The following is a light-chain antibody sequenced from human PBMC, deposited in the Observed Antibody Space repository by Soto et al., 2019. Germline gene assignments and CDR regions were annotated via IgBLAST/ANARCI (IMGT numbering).Light chain of an antibody. CDR3: QQSYTDPLT. V-gene: IGKV1-39*01. Sequence: DIQMAQSPSSLSASVGDRVTITCRASQSIGTYVNWYQHKPGKAPNLLIYAASNLQSGAPSRFSGSGSGTYFTLTINSLQPEDFATYYCQQSYTDPLTFGQGTNLDI. CDR1: QSIGTY. CDR2: AAS. J-gene: IGKJ2*01.